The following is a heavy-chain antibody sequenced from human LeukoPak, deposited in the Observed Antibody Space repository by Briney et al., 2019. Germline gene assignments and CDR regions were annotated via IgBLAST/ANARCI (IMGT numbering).Heavy chain of an antibody. Sequence: SVNVSCKASGGTFSSYANSWVRQAPGQGLEWMGRIIPIFGIANYAQKFPGRVTITEDKSTSTAYMELSSLRSEDTAVYYCARAAVAGTAHPGFDHLGYWGQGTLVTVSS. D-gene: IGHD6-19*01. CDR2: IIPIFGIA. V-gene: IGHV1-69*04. CDR3: ARAAVAGTAHPGFDHLGY. CDR1: GGTFSSYA. J-gene: IGHJ4*02.